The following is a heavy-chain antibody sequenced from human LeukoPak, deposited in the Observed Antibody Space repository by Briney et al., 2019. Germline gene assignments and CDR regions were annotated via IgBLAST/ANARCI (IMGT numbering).Heavy chain of an antibody. D-gene: IGHD6-13*01. CDR2: ISAYNGNT. J-gene: IGHJ5*02. CDR1: GYTFTSYG. V-gene: IGHV1-18*01. CDR3: AMVPGIAADVYWFDP. Sequence: GASVKVSCKASGYTFTSYGISWVRQAPGQGLEWMGWISAYNGNTNYAQKLQGRVTMTTDTSTSTAYMELRSLRSDDTAVYYCAMVPGIAADVYWFDPWGQGTLVTVSS.